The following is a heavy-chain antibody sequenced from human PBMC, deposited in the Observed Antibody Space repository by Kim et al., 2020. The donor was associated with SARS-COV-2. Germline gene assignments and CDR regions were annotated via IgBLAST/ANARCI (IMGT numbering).Heavy chain of an antibody. Sequence: GGSLRLSCAASGFTFSSYWMSWVRQAPGKGLEWVANIKQDGSEKYYVDSVKGRFTISRDNAKNSLYLQMNSLRAEDTAVYYCARAKDYDYVWGSYRYPRLYFDYWGQGTLVTVSS. V-gene: IGHV3-7*03. CDR3: ARAKDYDYVWGSYRYPRLYFDY. CDR1: GFTFSSYW. D-gene: IGHD3-16*02. J-gene: IGHJ4*02. CDR2: IKQDGSEK.